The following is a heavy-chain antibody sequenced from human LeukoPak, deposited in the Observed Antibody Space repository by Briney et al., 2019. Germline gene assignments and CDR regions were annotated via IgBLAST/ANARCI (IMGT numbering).Heavy chain of an antibody. V-gene: IGHV1-18*01. CDR2: ISAYNGNT. CDR1: GYTFTSYG. Sequence: ASVKVSCKAPGYTFTSYGISWVRQAPGQGLEWMGWISAYNGNTNYAQKLQGRVTMTTDTSTSTAYMELRSLRSDDTAVYYCAREVDTMVRGVTYYFDYWGQGTLVTVSS. D-gene: IGHD3-10*01. J-gene: IGHJ4*02. CDR3: AREVDTMVRGVTYYFDY.